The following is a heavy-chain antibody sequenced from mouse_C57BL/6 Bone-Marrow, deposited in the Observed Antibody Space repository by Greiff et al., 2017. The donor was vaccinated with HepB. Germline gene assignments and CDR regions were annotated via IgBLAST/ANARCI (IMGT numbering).Heavy chain of an antibody. J-gene: IGHJ2*01. CDR3: VHYGYDVNFDY. V-gene: IGHV1-42*01. Sequence: VQLKESGPELVKPGASVKISCKASGYSFTGYYMNWVKQSPEKSLEWIGEINPRPCGTTYNQKFKAKATLTVDKSSSTAYMQLKSLTSEDSAVYYCVHYGYDVNFDYWGQGTTLTVSS. CDR2: INPRPCGT. CDR1: GYSFTGYY. D-gene: IGHD2-2*01.